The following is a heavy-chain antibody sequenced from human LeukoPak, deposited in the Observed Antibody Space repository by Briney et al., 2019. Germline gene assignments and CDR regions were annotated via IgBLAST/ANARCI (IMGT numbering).Heavy chain of an antibody. D-gene: IGHD3-22*01. J-gene: IGHJ4*01. CDR2: INRNGNT. Sequence: SETLSLTCAISDEPFSGYYWGWIRQPPGKGLELIGEINRNGNTDYNPSLKSRVSMSIDTSKNQLSLNLISVTAADTAVYFCATTWHYDSRGYLFEDWGHGTRVTVSS. CDR1: DEPFSGYY. V-gene: IGHV4-34*01. CDR3: ATTWHYDSRGYLFED.